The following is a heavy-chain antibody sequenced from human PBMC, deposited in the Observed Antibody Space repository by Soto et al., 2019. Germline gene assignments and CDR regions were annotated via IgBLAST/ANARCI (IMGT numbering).Heavy chain of an antibody. CDR3: AREGNLGRWIQPLDS. D-gene: IGHD2-2*03. V-gene: IGHV4-59*01. CDR1: GDSISSYS. J-gene: IGHJ4*02. CDR2: IHYNGNT. Sequence: SEPLSHTCTVSGDSISSYSWSCIRKPPGKGLEWIGNIHYNGNTKYSPSLKSRVTMSVDTSKNHFSLKLISVTTADTAVYFCAREGNLGRWIQPLDSWGQGTLVTVSS.